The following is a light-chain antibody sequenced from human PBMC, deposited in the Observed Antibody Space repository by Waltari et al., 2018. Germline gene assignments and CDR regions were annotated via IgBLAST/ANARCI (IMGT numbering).Light chain of an antibody. CDR3: QQYNSYSWT. V-gene: IGKV1-5*01. J-gene: IGKJ1*01. CDR1: QTISYG. CDR2: DAS. Sequence: DIKMTQSPSTLSASVGYSVTLPCRANQTISYGLAWYQQKPGKAPRLLIYDASILESGVPSRFSGSASGTEFTLSINSLQPDDFACYYCQQYNSYSWTFGQGTKVEIK.